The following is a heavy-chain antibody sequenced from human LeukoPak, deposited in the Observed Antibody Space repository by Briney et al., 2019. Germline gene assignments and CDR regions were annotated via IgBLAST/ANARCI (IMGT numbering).Heavy chain of an antibody. V-gene: IGHV4-59*01. Sequence: SETLSLTCTVSGGSINSYYWSWIRQPPGKGLEWIGYISYSGSTNYNPSLKSRVSISVDTSKDQFFLKLNSVTAADAALYECARGNANWGQGTLVTVSS. CDR1: GGSINSYY. CDR3: ARGNAN. CDR2: ISYSGST. J-gene: IGHJ4*02.